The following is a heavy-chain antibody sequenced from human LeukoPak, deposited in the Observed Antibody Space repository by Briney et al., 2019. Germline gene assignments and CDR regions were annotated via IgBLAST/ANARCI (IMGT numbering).Heavy chain of an antibody. D-gene: IGHD3-22*01. V-gene: IGHV3-7*01. J-gene: IGHJ3*02. CDR1: GFTFSSYW. Sequence: PGGSLRLSCAASGFTFSSYWMSWVRQAPGKGLEWVANIKQDGSEKYYVDSVKGRFTISRDNAKNSLYLQMNSLRAEDTAVYYCARPHYDSSGYYYEEGAFDIRGQGTMVTVSS. CDR3: ARPHYDSSGYYYEEGAFDI. CDR2: IKQDGSEK.